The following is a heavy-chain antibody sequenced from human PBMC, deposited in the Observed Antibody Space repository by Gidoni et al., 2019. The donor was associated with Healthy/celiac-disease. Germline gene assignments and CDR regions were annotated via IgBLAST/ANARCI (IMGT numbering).Heavy chain of an antibody. Sequence: EVQLLESGGGLVQPGGSLRLSWAASGFTFSCYAMSWGRPPPGKGLEWVSAFWGSGGSPNYADTVKGRFTISRDNSKNTLYLQMNGLRAEEPDVYYCAKAARRRFGGGYFDYWGQGTLVTVSS. V-gene: IGHV3-23*01. CDR3: AKAARRRFGGGYFDY. CDR2: FWGSGGSP. J-gene: IGHJ4*02. CDR1: GFTFSCYA. D-gene: IGHD3-16*01.